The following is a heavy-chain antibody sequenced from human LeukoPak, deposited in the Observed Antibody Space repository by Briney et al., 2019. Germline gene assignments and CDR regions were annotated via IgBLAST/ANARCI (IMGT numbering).Heavy chain of an antibody. V-gene: IGHV4-39*07. CDR3: ARDRYYYDSSGYDHFDY. CDR2: IYYSGST. J-gene: IGHJ4*02. D-gene: IGHD3-22*01. CDR1: GGSISSSSYY. Sequence: SETLSLTCTVSGGSISSSSYYWGWIRQPPGKGLEWIGSIYYSGSTYYNPTLKSRVTMSVDTSKNQFSLKLSSVTAADTAVYYCARDRYYYDSSGYDHFDYWGQGTLVTVSS.